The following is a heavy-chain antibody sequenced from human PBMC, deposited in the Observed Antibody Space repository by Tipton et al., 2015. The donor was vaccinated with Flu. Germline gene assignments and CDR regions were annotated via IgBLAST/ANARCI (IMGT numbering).Heavy chain of an antibody. J-gene: IGHJ5*01. V-gene: IGHV4-38-2*01. CDR3: ARRDYSNYVSVPKNWFDS. CDR2: IYHSGST. D-gene: IGHD4-11*01. Sequence: LRLSCAVSGYSISSGYYWGWIRQPPGEGLEWIGSIYHSGSTYYNPSLKGRVTISVDTSKNQFSLKLSSVTAADTAVYHCARRDYSNYVSVPKNWFDSWGQGILVTVSS. CDR1: GYSISSGYY.